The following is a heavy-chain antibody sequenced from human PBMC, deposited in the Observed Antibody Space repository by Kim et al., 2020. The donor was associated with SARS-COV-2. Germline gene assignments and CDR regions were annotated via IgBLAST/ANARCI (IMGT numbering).Heavy chain of an antibody. D-gene: IGHD1-26*01. CDR2: ASSRAGTT. CDR3: AKLPLLAASPTDS. V-gene: IGHV3-23*01. J-gene: IGHJ4*02. Sequence: GGSLRLSCAASGFMFSNSVMSWVRQAPGKGLEWVSAASSRAGTTYYADSVKGRFTVSRDDSKSTLFLQMNNLTADDTAVYFCAKLPLLAASPTDSWGQGT. CDR1: GFMFSNSV.